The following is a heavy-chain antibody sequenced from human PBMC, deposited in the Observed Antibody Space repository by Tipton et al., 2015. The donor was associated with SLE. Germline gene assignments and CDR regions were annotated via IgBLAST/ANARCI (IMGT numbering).Heavy chain of an antibody. CDR3: AKDKLSGWYVDY. D-gene: IGHD6-19*01. V-gene: IGHV3-23*01. J-gene: IGHJ4*02. Sequence: SLRLSCAASGFTFSSYAMSWVRQAPGKGLEWVSAISGSGVSTYYADSVKGRFTISRDNSKNTLYLQMNSLRAEDTAVYYCAKDKLSGWYVDYWGQGTLVTVSS. CDR2: ISGSGVST. CDR1: GFTFSSYA.